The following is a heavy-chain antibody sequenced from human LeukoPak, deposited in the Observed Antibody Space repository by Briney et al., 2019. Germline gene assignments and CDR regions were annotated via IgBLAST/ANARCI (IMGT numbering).Heavy chain of an antibody. CDR3: ARGGAVAGIYYLDY. V-gene: IGHV7-4-1*02. CDR2: INTNTGNP. Sequence: ASVKVSCKASGYTYTSYAMNWVRQAPGQGLEWMGWINTNTGNPAYAQGFTGRFVFSLDTSVSTAYLQISSLKAEDTAVYYCARGGAVAGIYYLDYWGQGTLVTVSS. D-gene: IGHD6-19*01. J-gene: IGHJ4*02. CDR1: GYTYTSYA.